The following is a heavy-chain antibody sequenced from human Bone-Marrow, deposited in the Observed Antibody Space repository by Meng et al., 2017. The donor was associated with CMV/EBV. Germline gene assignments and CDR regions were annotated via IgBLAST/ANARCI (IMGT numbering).Heavy chain of an antibody. CDR1: GFTFSRYT. D-gene: IGHD3-3*01. CDR2: ISSTGSFI. CDR3: ARDNNYDFWSAWDYYGMDV. Sequence: GGSLRLSCTASGFTFSRYTMNWVRQAPGKGLEWVSSISSTGSFIKYADSVEGRFTISRDNAKTSAYLQINSLRAEDTAVYYCARDNNYDFWSAWDYYGMDVWGQGTTVTVSS. J-gene: IGHJ6*02. V-gene: IGHV3-21*01.